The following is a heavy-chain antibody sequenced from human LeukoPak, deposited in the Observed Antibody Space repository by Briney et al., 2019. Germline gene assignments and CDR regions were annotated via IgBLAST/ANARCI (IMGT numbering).Heavy chain of an antibody. CDR1: GGSISSHY. Sequence: KPSETLSLTCTVSGGSISSHYWSWIRQPPGKGLEWIGYIYYSGSTNYNPSLKSRVTISVDTSKNQFSLKLSSVTAADTAVCYCAGDNYYYYMDVWGKGTTVTVSS. CDR3: AGDNYYYYMDV. CDR2: IYYSGST. V-gene: IGHV4-59*11. J-gene: IGHJ6*03.